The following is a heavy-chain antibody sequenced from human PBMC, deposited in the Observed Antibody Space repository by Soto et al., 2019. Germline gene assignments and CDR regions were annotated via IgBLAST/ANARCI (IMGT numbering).Heavy chain of an antibody. CDR3: ARDLVPAAPPDYYYYGMDA. D-gene: IGHD2-2*01. V-gene: IGHV3-33*01. Sequence: GGSLRLSCAASGFTFSSYGMHWVRQAPGKGLEWVAVIWYDGSNKYYADSVKGRFTISRDNSKNTLYLQMNSLRAEDTAVYYCARDLVPAAPPDYYYYGMDAWGQGTTVTVSS. CDR1: GFTFSSYG. CDR2: IWYDGSNK. J-gene: IGHJ6*02.